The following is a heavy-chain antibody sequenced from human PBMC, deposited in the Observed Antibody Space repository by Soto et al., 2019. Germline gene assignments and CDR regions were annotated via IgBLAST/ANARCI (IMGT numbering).Heavy chain of an antibody. V-gene: IGHV4-61*01. Sequence: SETLSLTCTVSGGSVSSGSYYWSWIRQPPGKGLEWIGYIYYSGSTNYNPSLKSRVTISVDTSKNQFSLKLSSVTAADTAVYYCAREVSGYSSGSPYGMDVWRHGTTVTVSS. CDR1: GGSVSSGSYY. J-gene: IGHJ6*02. D-gene: IGHD6-19*01. CDR2: IYYSGST. CDR3: AREVSGYSSGSPYGMDV.